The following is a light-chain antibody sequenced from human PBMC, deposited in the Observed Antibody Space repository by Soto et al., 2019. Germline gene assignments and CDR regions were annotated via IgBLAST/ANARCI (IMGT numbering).Light chain of an antibody. V-gene: IGLV2-8*01. Sequence: QPALTQPPSASGSPGQSVTISCTGTSSDVGGYNYVSWYQQHPGKAPKLMIYEVSKRPSGVPDRFSGSKSGNTASLTVSGLQAEDEADYYCSSYAGSNKVVFGGGTKVTVL. CDR2: EVS. J-gene: IGLJ2*01. CDR1: SSDVGGYNY. CDR3: SSYAGSNKVV.